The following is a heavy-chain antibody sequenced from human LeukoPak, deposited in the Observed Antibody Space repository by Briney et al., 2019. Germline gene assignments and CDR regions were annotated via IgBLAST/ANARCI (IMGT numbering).Heavy chain of an antibody. D-gene: IGHD5-18*01. CDR2: INHSGST. CDR3: ARGSRGYTYG. J-gene: IGHJ4*02. CDR1: GGSFSGYY. Sequence: SETLSLTCAVYGGSFSGYYWSWIRQPPGKGLEWIGEINHSGSTNYNPSLKSRVTISVDTSKNQFSLKLSSVTAADTAVYYCARGSRGYTYGWGQGTLVTVSS. V-gene: IGHV4-34*01.